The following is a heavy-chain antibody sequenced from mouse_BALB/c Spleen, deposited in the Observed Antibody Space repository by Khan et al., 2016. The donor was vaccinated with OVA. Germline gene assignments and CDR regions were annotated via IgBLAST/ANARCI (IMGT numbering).Heavy chain of an antibody. D-gene: IGHD3-1*01. J-gene: IGHJ1*01. CDR2: IYPGSGHT. V-gene: IGHV1-63*01. CDR1: GYAFTNYW. Sequence: QVQLQQSGAEMVRPGTSVKISCKASGYAFTNYWLGWVKQRPGHGLEWIGDIYPGSGHTYYSEKFKGKATLTADKSSRTAYLQHSSLTSEDSAVYFCARSGGCSYYWYFDVWGAGTTVTVSS. CDR3: ARSGGCSYYWYFDV.